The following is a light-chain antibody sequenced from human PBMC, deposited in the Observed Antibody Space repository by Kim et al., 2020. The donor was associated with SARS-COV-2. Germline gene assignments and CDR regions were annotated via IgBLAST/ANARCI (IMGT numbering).Light chain of an antibody. Sequence: EIVLTQSPGSLSLSRGERATLSCRASQSVNNNYIAWYQQKPGQAPRRLIYGASSMADGIPDRFSGSVSGTDFTLTITSLEPEDFAIYYCQQYGRSPPWTFGQGTEVDIK. CDR3: QQYGRSPPWT. CDR1: QSVNNNY. J-gene: IGKJ1*01. CDR2: GAS. V-gene: IGKV3-20*01.